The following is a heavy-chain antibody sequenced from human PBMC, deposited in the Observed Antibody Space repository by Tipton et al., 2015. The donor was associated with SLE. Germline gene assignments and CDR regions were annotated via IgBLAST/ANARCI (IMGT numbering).Heavy chain of an antibody. CDR1: GDSISNNNYY. CDR3: ARGVLGGSYPY. D-gene: IGHD1-26*01. V-gene: IGHV4-39*07. J-gene: IGHJ4*02. CDR2: INYSGTT. Sequence: TLSLTCTVSGDSISNNNYYWGWIRQPPGKGLEWIGNINYSGTTYYNPSLKSRVTISVDTSKNQFSLKLSSVTAAGTTVYYCARGVLGGSYPYWGQGTLVTVSS.